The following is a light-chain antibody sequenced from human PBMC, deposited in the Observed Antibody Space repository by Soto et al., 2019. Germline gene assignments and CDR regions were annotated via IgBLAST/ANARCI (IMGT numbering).Light chain of an antibody. J-gene: IGLJ1*01. CDR1: SSDVGSYNL. CDR3: CSYAGSIIYV. CDR2: EVS. Sequence: QSALTQPASVSGSPGQSITISCTGTSSDVGSYNLVSWYQQHPGKAPKLMIYEVSKRPSGVSNRFSGSKSGNTASLTISGLQAEYEADYYCCSYAGSIIYVFGTGTKFTVL. V-gene: IGLV2-23*02.